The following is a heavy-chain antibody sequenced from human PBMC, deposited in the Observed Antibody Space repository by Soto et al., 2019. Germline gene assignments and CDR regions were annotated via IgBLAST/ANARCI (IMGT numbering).Heavy chain of an antibody. V-gene: IGHV3-23*01. CDR3: AKDMASETSSSYFDY. J-gene: IGHJ4*02. Sequence: GGSLRLSCAASGFTFSSYAMSWVRQAPGKGLEWVSAISGSGGSTYYADSVKGRFTISRDNSKNTLYLQMNSLRAEDTAVYYCAKDMASETSSSYFDYWGQGTLVTVSS. D-gene: IGHD6-6*01. CDR1: GFTFSSYA. CDR2: ISGSGGST.